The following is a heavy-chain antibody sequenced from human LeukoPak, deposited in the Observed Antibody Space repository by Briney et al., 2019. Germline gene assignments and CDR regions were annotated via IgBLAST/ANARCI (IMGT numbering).Heavy chain of an antibody. J-gene: IGHJ2*01. V-gene: IGHV1-69*06. Sequence: SVKVSCKASGGTFSSYPISGLRQAPGQELEWMGRIIPIFGTANYAQKFQGRLTITADKSTSTAYMELSSLRSEDTAVYYCARDVCGGDCYDWYFDLWGRGTLVTVSS. D-gene: IGHD2-21*02. CDR1: GGTFSSYP. CDR3: ARDVCGGDCYDWYFDL. CDR2: IIPIFGTA.